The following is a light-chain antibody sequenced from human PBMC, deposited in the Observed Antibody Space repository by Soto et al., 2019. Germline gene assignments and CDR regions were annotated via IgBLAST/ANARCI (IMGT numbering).Light chain of an antibody. J-gene: IGKJ4*01. V-gene: IGKV1-39*01. Sequence: DIQMTQSPSSLSASVGDRVTITCRASQSISSYLNWYQQKPGKAPKLLIYAASSLHSGVPSRFSGSGSGTDFTLIISSLQPEDFATYYCQQSYSTPLTFGGGTKVEIK. CDR3: QQSYSTPLT. CDR2: AAS. CDR1: QSISSY.